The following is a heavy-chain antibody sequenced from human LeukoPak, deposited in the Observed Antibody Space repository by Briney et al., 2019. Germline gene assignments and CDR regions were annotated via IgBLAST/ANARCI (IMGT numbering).Heavy chain of an antibody. D-gene: IGHD3-9*01. CDR3: ARGRSFDWLNPMDV. CDR1: GFTFSSFS. J-gene: IGHJ6*04. V-gene: IGHV3-21*01. Sequence: GGSLRLSCAASGFTFSSFSMNWVRQAPGKGLEWVSSISSGGDYKHYADSVKGRLTISRDNAKNSLYLQMNSLRAEDTAVYYCARGRSFDWLNPMDVWGKGTTVTISS. CDR2: ISSGGDYK.